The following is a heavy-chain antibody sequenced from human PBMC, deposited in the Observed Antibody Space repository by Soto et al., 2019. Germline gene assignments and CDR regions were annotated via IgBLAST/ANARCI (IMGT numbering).Heavy chain of an antibody. CDR2: ISDSGGIT. V-gene: IGHV3-23*01. Sequence: EVQLLESGGGLVQPGGSLRLSCAVSGLTFSYFAMSWVRQAPGTGLEWVSAISDSGGITYYADSVKGRFTISRANSKNTLFLQMNSLRAEDTAVYYCALLGRSGSGRPYYYGMDVWGQGTTVTVSS. CDR1: GLTFSYFA. J-gene: IGHJ6*02. D-gene: IGHD3-10*01. CDR3: ALLGRSGSGRPYYYGMDV.